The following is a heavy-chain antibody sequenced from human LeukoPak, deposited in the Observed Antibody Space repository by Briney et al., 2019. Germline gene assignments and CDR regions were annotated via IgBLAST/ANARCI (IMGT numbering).Heavy chain of an antibody. D-gene: IGHD4-23*01. CDR3: ARAAATTVVTPGGYYYYYYMDV. CDR1: GDSISSSSYY. Sequence: SETLSLTCTVSGDSISSSSYYWSWIRQPPGKGLEWIGYIYYSGSTNYNPSLKSRVTISVDTSKNQFSLKLSSVTAADTAVYYCARAAATTVVTPGGYYYYYYMDVWGKGTTVTVSS. J-gene: IGHJ6*03. V-gene: IGHV4-61*01. CDR2: IYYSGST.